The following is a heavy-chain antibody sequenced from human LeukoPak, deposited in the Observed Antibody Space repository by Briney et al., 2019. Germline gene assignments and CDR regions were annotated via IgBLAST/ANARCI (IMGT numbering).Heavy chain of an antibody. D-gene: IGHD2-2*01. Sequence: SETPSLTCAVYGGSFSGYYWSWIRQPPGKGLEWIGEINHSGSTNYNPSLKNRVTISVDTSKNQFSLKLSSVTAADTAVYYCARMPFLECQLLAYFDYWGQGTLVTVSP. J-gene: IGHJ4*02. V-gene: IGHV4-34*01. CDR2: INHSGST. CDR1: GGSFSGYY. CDR3: ARMPFLECQLLAYFDY.